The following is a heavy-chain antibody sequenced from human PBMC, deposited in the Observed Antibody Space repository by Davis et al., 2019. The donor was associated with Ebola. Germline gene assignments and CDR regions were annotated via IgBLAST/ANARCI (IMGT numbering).Heavy chain of an antibody. J-gene: IGHJ4*02. V-gene: IGHV3-66*01. CDR2: IYSGGST. CDR1: GFTFSSYA. D-gene: IGHD1-26*01. CDR3: ARDRSGSYAY. Sequence: GESLKISCAASGFTFSSYAMNWVRQAPGKGLEWVSVIYSGGSTYYADSVKGRFTISRDNSKNTLYLQMNSLRAEDTAVYYCARDRSGSYAYWGQGTLVTVSS.